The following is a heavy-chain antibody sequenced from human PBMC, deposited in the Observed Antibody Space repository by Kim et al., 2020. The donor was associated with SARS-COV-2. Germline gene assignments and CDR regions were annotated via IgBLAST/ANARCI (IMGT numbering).Heavy chain of an antibody. CDR1: GYTFTSYG. V-gene: IGHV1-18*01. D-gene: IGHD2-2*02. Sequence: ASVKVSCKASGYTFTSYGISWVRQAPGQGLEWMGWISAYNGNTNYAQKLQGRDTMTTDTSTSTAYMELRSLRSDDTAVYYCARDPSGYCSSTSCYSWFDPWGQGTLVTVSS. J-gene: IGHJ5*02. CDR2: ISAYNGNT. CDR3: ARDPSGYCSSTSCYSWFDP.